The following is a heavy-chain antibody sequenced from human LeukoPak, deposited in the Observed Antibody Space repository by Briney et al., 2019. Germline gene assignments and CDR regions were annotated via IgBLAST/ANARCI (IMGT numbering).Heavy chain of an antibody. V-gene: IGHV3-30-3*01. CDR2: ISYDGDNK. CDR1: GFTFSNYA. CDR3: ARGPRRIQIRRTYGMDV. D-gene: IGHD5-18*01. J-gene: IGHJ6*02. Sequence: GGSLRLSCAASGFTFSNYALHWGRQAPGKGLEWVTVISYDGDNKFYADSVKGRFTISRDNSKSMLYLQMDSLKTEDTAVYYCARGPRRIQIRRTYGMDVWGQGTTVTVSS.